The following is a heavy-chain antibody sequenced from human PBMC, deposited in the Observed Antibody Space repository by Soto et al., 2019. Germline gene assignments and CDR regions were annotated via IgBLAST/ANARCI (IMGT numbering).Heavy chain of an antibody. CDR3: ARVSRWEQIPLDY. CDR1: GYTFTNYG. J-gene: IGHJ4*02. D-gene: IGHD1-26*01. CDR2: ISAYNGNT. Sequence: QVQLVQSGAEVKKPGASVKVSCKASGYTFTNYGISWVRQAPGQGLEWMGWISAYNGNTNYAQKLQGRVTMTTDTSTSKGYMELRSLRSDDTAVYYCARVSRWEQIPLDYWGQGTLVTVSS. V-gene: IGHV1-18*01.